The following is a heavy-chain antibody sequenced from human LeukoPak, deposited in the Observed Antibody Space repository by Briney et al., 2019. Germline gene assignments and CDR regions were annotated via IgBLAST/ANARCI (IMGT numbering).Heavy chain of an antibody. J-gene: IGHJ5*02. V-gene: IGHV3-23*01. D-gene: IGHD5-12*01. Sequence: PGGSLRLSCAASGFTFSSYAMSWVRQAPGKGLEWVSAISGTGGSTYYADSVKGRFTISRDNAKNSLYLQMNSLRAEDTALYYCAKDRRAIVAIGWFDPWGQGTLVTVSS. CDR2: ISGTGGST. CDR1: GFTFSSYA. CDR3: AKDRRAIVAIGWFDP.